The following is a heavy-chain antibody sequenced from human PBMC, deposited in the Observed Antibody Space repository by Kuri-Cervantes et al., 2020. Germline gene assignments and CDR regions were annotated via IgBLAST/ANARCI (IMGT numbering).Heavy chain of an antibody. CDR3: AKAAGNWYYYYYMDV. V-gene: IGHV3-9*02. CDR1: GFTSSSYD. D-gene: IGHD6-13*01. J-gene: IGHJ6*03. CDR2: ISWNSGSI. Sequence: SLKISCAASGFTSSSYDMYWVRQAPGKGLEWVSGISWNSGSIGYADSVKGRFTISRDNAKNSLYLQMNSLRAEDTALYYCAKAAGNWYYYYYMDVWGKGTTVTVSS.